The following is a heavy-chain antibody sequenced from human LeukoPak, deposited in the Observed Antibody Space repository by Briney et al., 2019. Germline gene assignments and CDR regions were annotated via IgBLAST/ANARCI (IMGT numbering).Heavy chain of an antibody. CDR3: ARDIGYSYVWGSYNSYSSKVRDV. D-gene: IGHD3-10*01. J-gene: IGHJ6*03. CDR2: IYYSGST. V-gene: IGHV4-59*01. Sequence: SETLSLTCTVSGGSISSYYWSWIRQPPGKGLEWIGYIYYSGSTNYNPSLKSRVTISVDTSKNQFSLKLSSVTAADTAVYYCARDIGYSYVWGSYNSYSSKVRDVGGKGTRATVS. CDR1: GGSISSYY.